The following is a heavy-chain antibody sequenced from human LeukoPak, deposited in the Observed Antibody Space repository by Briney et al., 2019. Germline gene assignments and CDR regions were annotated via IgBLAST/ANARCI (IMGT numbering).Heavy chain of an antibody. CDR2: IYHSGST. J-gene: IGHJ4*02. V-gene: IGHV4-4*02. Sequence: PSGTLSLTCAVSGGSISSTNWWSWVRQPPGKGLEWIGEIYHSGSTNYNPSLKSRVTISVDTSKNQFSLKLSSVTAADTAVYYCARGGRGYSYGRRLDYWGQGTLVTVSS. D-gene: IGHD5-18*01. CDR1: GGSISSTNW. CDR3: ARGGRGYSYGRRLDY.